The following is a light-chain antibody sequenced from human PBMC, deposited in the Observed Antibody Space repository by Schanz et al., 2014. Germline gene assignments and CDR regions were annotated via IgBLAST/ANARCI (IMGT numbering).Light chain of an antibody. CDR1: SSNIGAGYD. V-gene: IGLV1-40*01. CDR2: GNS. J-gene: IGLJ2*01. CDR3: QSYDNSLSAHVV. Sequence: QSVVTQPPSVSGAPGQRVTISCTGSSSNIGAGYDVHWYQQLPGTAPKLLIYGNSNRPSGVPDRFSGSKSGTSASLAITGLQAEDEANYYCQSYDNSLSAHVVFGGGTKVTVL.